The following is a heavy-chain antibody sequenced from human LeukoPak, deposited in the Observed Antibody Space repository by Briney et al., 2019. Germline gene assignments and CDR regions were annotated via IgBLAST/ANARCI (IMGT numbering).Heavy chain of an antibody. D-gene: IGHD2-2*01. J-gene: IGHJ6*02. V-gene: IGHV4-39*01. CDR1: GGSISSSSSY. Sequence: PSETLSLTCTVSGGSISSSSSYWGWIRQPPGKGLEWIGSIYYSGSTYYNPSLKSRVTISVDTSKNQFSLKLSSVTAADTAVYYCASPHCSSTSCYLGYYYYGMDVWGQGTTVTVSS. CDR2: IYYSGST. CDR3: ASPHCSSTSCYLGYYYYGMDV.